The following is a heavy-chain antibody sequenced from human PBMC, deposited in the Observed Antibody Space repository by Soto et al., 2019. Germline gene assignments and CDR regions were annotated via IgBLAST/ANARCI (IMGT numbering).Heavy chain of an antibody. J-gene: IGHJ6*02. CDR3: AHSTREVVAATRGYYYYFGMDV. CDR2: IYWNDDK. Sequence: SGPTLVNPTQTLTLTCTFSGFSLSTSGVGVGWIRQPPGKALEWLALIYWNDDKRYSPSLKSRLTITKDTSKNQVVLTMTNMDPVDTATYYCAHSTREVVAATRGYYYYFGMDVWGQGTTVTVSS. V-gene: IGHV2-5*01. D-gene: IGHD2-15*01. CDR1: GFSLSTSGVG.